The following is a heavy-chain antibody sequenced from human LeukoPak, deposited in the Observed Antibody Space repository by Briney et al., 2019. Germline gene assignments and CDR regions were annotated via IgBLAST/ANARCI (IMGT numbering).Heavy chain of an antibody. Sequence: SHTLSLTCAISGDSVSSNTAAWNWIRQSPSRGLEWLGSTYYRSKWHNDYAVSVKSRLTINPDTSKNQLSLQLNSVTPEDTAVYYCARSGYFAEYFQHWGQGTLVTVSS. D-gene: IGHD3-3*01. V-gene: IGHV6-1*01. J-gene: IGHJ1*01. CDR1: GDSVSSNTAA. CDR3: ARSGYFAEYFQH. CDR2: TYYRSKWHN.